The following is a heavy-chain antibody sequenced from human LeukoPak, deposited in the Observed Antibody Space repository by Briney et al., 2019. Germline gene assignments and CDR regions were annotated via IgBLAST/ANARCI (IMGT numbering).Heavy chain of an antibody. CDR2: INAGNGNT. D-gene: IGHD6-19*01. J-gene: IGHJ4*02. CDR3: AGWEAVAGTFDY. V-gene: IGHV1-3*01. CDR1: GYTFTSYA. Sequence: ASVKVSCKASGYTFTSYAMHWVRQAPGQRLEWMGWINAGNGNTKYSQKFQGRVTITRDTSASTAYMELSSLRSEDTAVYYCAGWEAVAGTFDYWGQGTLVTVSS.